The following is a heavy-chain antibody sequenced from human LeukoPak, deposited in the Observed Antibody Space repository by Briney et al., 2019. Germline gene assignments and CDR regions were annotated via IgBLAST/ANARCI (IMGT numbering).Heavy chain of an antibody. CDR2: IYSSGST. CDR1: GGSVRNYY. CDR3: ARHWGQRELPRYYFDS. D-gene: IGHD3-10*01. V-gene: IGHV4-59*05. Sequence: SETLSLTCTVSGGSVRNYYWSWIRQPPGKGLEWIGSIYSSGSTYNNPSLKRRVTISVDSSENQFSLKLSSVTTADTAVYFCARHWGQRELPRYYFDSWGQGTLVTVSS. J-gene: IGHJ4*02.